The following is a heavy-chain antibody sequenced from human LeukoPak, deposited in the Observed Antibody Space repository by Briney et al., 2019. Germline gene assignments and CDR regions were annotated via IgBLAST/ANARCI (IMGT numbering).Heavy chain of an antibody. CDR2: IKQDGSEK. Sequence: GGSLRLSCAASGFTFGSYWMSWVRQAPGKGLEWVANIKQDGSEKYYVDSVKGRFTISRDNAKNSLYLQMNSLRAEDTAVYYCARASTGYSSSSAEGYWGQGTLVTVSS. D-gene: IGHD6-6*01. CDR3: ARASTGYSSSSAEGY. V-gene: IGHV3-7*01. CDR1: GFTFGSYW. J-gene: IGHJ4*02.